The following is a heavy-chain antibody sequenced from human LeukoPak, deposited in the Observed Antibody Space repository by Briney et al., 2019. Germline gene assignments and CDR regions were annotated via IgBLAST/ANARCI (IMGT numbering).Heavy chain of an antibody. CDR1: GGSISRGDYY. D-gene: IGHD3-10*01. CDR3: ASLVRPWNWFDP. V-gene: IGHV4-30-4*01. J-gene: IGHJ5*02. Sequence: SETLSLTCTVSGGSISRGDYYWSWIRQPAGKGLEWIGYIYYSGSTYYNPSLKSRVTISVDTSRNQFSLKLSSVTAADTAVYYCASLVRPWNWFDPWGQGTLVTVSS. CDR2: IYYSGST.